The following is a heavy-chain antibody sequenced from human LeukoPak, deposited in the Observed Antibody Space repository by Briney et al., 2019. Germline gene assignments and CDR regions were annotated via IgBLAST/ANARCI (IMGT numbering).Heavy chain of an antibody. D-gene: IGHD2-2*01. CDR3: ARGVVPAAIYRFAFDI. J-gene: IGHJ3*02. Sequence: GGSLRLSCAASGFTVSSNYMSWVRQAPGKGLEWVSVIYSGGSTYYADSVKGRFTISRDNSKNTLYLQMNSLRAEDTAVYYCARGVVPAAIYRFAFDIWGQGTMVTVSS. CDR1: GFTVSSNY. CDR2: IYSGGST. V-gene: IGHV3-53*01.